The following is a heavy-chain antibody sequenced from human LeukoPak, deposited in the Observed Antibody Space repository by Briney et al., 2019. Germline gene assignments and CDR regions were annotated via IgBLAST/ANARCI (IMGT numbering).Heavy chain of an antibody. V-gene: IGHV3-23*01. CDR2: ISGSGGST. Sequence: PGGSLRLSCAASGFTFSSYAMSWVRQAPGKGLEWVSAISGSGGSTYYADSVKGRFTTSRDNSKNTLYLQMNSLRAEDTAVYYCANRIVGGYYPDYWGQGTLVTVSS. CDR1: GFTFSSYA. J-gene: IGHJ4*02. CDR3: ANRIVGGYYPDY. D-gene: IGHD3-22*01.